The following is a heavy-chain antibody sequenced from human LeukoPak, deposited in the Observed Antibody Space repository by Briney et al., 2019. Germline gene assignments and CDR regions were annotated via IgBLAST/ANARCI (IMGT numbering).Heavy chain of an antibody. V-gene: IGHV1-69*13. CDR3: AREGVGVATVYFDY. D-gene: IGHD5-12*01. J-gene: IGHJ4*02. CDR1: GGTFSSYA. CDR2: IIPIFGTA. Sequence: GASVKVSCKASGGTFSSYAISWVRQAPGQGLEWMGGIIPIFGTANYAQKFQGRVTITADEPTSTAYMELSSLRSEDTAVYYCAREGVGVATVYFDYWGQGTLVTVSS.